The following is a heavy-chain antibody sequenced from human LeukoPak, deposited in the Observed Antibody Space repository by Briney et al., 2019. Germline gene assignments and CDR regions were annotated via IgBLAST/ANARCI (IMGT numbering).Heavy chain of an antibody. CDR3: ARVGAAVTTSSFYYGMDV. V-gene: IGHV3-33*05. J-gene: IGHJ6*02. Sequence: GGSLRLSCAASGFTFSNYGMHWVRQGPGKGLGWVAFITFDGSYKYYADSVKGRFTISRDNSKNTLYLQMNSLRAEDKAVSYCARVGAAVTTSSFYYGMDVWGHGNTVTVSS. CDR1: GFTFSNYG. D-gene: IGHD4-17*01. CDR2: ITFDGSYK.